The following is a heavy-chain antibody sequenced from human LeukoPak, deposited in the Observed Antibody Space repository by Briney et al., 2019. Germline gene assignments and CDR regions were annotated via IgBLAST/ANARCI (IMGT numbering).Heavy chain of an antibody. V-gene: IGHV3-30*02. J-gene: IGHJ6*03. Sequence: PGGSLRLSCAASGFTFSRFGMHWVRQAPGKGLEWVTFINYDGSKEYYADSVKGRFTISRDSSKNTLYLQMNSLRAEDTAVYYCAKDEVVPSYYYIDVWDKGTTVTVSS. CDR3: AKDEVVPSYYYIDV. CDR1: GFTFSRFG. D-gene: IGHD2-2*01. CDR2: INYDGSKE.